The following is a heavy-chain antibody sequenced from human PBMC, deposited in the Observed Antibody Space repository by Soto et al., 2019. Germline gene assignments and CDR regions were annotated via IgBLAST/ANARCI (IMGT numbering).Heavy chain of an antibody. J-gene: IGHJ6*03. CDR1: GFTFSGYW. CDR2: INGDGSST. V-gene: IGHV3-74*01. CDR3: AKDPGPAYYYYMDV. Sequence: GGSPRLSCAASGFTFSGYWMHWVRQAPGKGLVWVSRINGDGSSTNYADSVKGRFTISRDNAKNTLYLQLNSLRAEDTAVYFCAKDPGPAYYYYMDVWGKGTTVTVSS.